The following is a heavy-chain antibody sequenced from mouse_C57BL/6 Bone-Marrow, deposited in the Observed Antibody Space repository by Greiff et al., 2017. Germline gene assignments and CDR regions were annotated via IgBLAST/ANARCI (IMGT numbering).Heavy chain of an antibody. CDR1: GYTFTSYW. CDR3: ARGYDRDYYAMDY. Sequence: QVQLQQSGAELAKPGASVKLSCKASGYTFTSYWMHWVKQRPGQGLEWIGYINPSSGYTKYNQKFKDKATLTADKSSSTAYMQLSSLTYEDSAVYYCARGYDRDYYAMDYWGQGTSVTVSS. V-gene: IGHV1-7*01. CDR2: INPSSGYT. D-gene: IGHD2-14*01. J-gene: IGHJ4*01.